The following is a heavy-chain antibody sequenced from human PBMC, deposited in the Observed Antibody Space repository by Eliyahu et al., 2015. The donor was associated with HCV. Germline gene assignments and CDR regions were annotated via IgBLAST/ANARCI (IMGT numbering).Heavy chain of an antibody. Sequence: QVHLVESGGDLVKPGGSLRLSCXXSGFTFSDSYMSWVRQAPGKGLGWISFISSSSFTIYYADSVKGRFTVSRDNAEKLLYLQMSSLRADDTAVYYCSRVSGDFHYWGQGTLVTVSS. V-gene: IGHV3-11*01. CDR2: ISSSSFTI. CDR3: SRVSGDFHY. J-gene: IGHJ4*02. CDR1: GFTFSDSY. D-gene: IGHD4-17*01.